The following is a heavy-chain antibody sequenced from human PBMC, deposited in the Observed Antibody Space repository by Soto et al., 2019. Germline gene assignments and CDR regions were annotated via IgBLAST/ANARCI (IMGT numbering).Heavy chain of an antibody. CDR3: GIPGDTCNLDY. CDR1: GYSFSEMS. V-gene: IGHV1-24*01. CDR2: FDGEDGQT. J-gene: IGHJ4*02. D-gene: IGHD3-16*01. Sequence: ASVKVSCKVSGYSFSEMSMHWVRQTPEKGLEWMGSFDGEDGQTMCAQKFQGRVTMTEDTSADTAYMELSSLRSDDTAVYYCGIPGDTCNLDYWGKGSRAIVSS.